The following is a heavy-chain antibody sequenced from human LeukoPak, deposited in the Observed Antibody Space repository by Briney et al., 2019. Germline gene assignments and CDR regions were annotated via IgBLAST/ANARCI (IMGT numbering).Heavy chain of an antibody. CDR1: GFIFSNSW. CDR3: ARDSNYYDFWSGYPRPMDV. Sequence: GGSLRLSCAASGFIFSNSWMNWVRQSPGKGLEWVSYISSSGSTIYYADSVKGRFTISRDNAKNSLYLQMNSLRAEDTAVYYCARDSNYYDFWSGYPRPMDVWGKGTTVTVSS. D-gene: IGHD3-3*01. J-gene: IGHJ6*03. CDR2: ISSSGSTI. V-gene: IGHV3-48*04.